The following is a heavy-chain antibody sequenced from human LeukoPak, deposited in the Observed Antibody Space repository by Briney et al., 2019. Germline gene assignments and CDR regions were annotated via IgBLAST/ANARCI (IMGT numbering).Heavy chain of an antibody. CDR1: GFTFSSYG. CDR3: AKAGTELRFLEWSNWFDP. J-gene: IGHJ5*02. V-gene: IGHV3-30*02. CDR2: IRYDGSNK. Sequence: PGGSLRLSCAASGFTFSSYGMHWVRQAPGKGLEWVAFIRYDGSNKYYADSVKGRFTISRDNSKNTLYLQMNSLRAEDTAVYYCAKAGTELRFLEWSNWFDPWGQGTLVTVSS. D-gene: IGHD3-3*01.